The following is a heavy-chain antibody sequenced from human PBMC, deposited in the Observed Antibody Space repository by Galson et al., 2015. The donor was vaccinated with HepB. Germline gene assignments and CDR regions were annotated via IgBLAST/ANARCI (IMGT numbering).Heavy chain of an antibody. J-gene: IGHJ4*02. V-gene: IGHV3-30*04. CDR1: GFTFSSYD. Sequence: SLRLSCAASGFTFSSYDMHWVRQAPGKGLEWVAVISYDGSNKYYADSVKGRFTISRDNSKNTLYLQMNSLRAEDTAVYYCARASGGYYMRAHFDYWGQGTLVTVSS. CDR3: ARASGGYYMRAHFDY. D-gene: IGHD1-26*01. CDR2: ISYDGSNK.